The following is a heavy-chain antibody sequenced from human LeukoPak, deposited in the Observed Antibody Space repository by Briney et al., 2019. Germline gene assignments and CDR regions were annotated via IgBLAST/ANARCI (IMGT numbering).Heavy chain of an antibody. CDR2: INPNSGGT. D-gene: IGHD2-21*02. CDR1: GYTFTGYY. J-gene: IGHJ4*02. CDR3: ARDRGLLPKRGPLFDY. V-gene: IGHV1-2*02. Sequence: ASVKVSCKASGYTFTGYYMHWVRQAPGQGLEWMGWINPNSGGTNYAQKFQGRVTMTRDTSISTAYMELSRLRSDDTAVYYCARDRGLLPKRGPLFDYWGQGTLVTVSS.